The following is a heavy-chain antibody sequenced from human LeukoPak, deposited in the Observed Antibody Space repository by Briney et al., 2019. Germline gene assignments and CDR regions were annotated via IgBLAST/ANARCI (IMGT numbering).Heavy chain of an antibody. CDR3: TTDMYSYGAGAFDY. D-gene: IGHD5-18*01. CDR2: IKSKNDGGTT. Sequence: GGSVSLFCAVSILIYRNACIIGVRQARGKGLEGVGSIKSKNDGGTTDYDAPVKGRFTISRDDSKNTLYLQMNSLKTEDTAVYYCTTDMYSYGAGAFDYWGQGTLVTGSS. CDR1: ILIYRNAC. J-gene: IGHJ4*02. V-gene: IGHV3-15*01.